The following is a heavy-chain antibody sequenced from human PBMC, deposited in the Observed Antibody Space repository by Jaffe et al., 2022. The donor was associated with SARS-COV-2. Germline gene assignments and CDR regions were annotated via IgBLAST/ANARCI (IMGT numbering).Heavy chain of an antibody. V-gene: IGHV4-4*02. CDR3: ARDRRVFQIVATVPYSYYYGLDV. D-gene: IGHD5-12*01. CDR2: IDHSGST. CDR1: GASIYSSDW. J-gene: IGHJ6*02. Sequence: QVQLQESGPGLVKTSGTLSLTCDVSGASIYSSDWWCWVRQPPGKGLEWIGEIDHSGSTNYNPSLKSRVTISVDKSKNQFTLTLTSVTAADTAVYYCARDRRVFQIVATVPYSYYYGLDVWGQGTTVTVSS.